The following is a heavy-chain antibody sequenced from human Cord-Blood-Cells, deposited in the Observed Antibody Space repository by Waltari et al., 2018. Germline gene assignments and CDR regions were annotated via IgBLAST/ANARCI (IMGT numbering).Heavy chain of an antibody. J-gene: IGHJ4*02. V-gene: IGHV4-34*01. D-gene: IGHD1-26*01. CDR3: ARGPFAGATKFFDY. CDR1: GGSFSGYY. CDR2: INHSGST. Sequence: QVQLQQWGAGLLKPSETLSLTCAVYGGSFSGYYWSWIRQPPGKGLEWMGEINHSGSTNYNPSLKSRVTISVDTSKNQFSLKLSSVTAADTAVYYCARGPFAGATKFFDYWGQGTLVTVSS.